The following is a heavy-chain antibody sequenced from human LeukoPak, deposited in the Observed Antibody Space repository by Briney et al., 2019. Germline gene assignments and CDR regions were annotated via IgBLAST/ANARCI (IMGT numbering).Heavy chain of an antibody. CDR2: INPSGGST. J-gene: IGHJ4*02. CDR3: ARDSPNCSGGSCFDY. CDR1: GYTFTSYY. Sequence: ASVKVSCKASGYTFTSYYMHWVRQAPGQGLEWMGIINPSGGSTSYAQKFQGRVTMTRDTSTSTVYMELSSLRSEDTAVYYCARDSPNCSGGSCFDYWGQGTLVTVSS. V-gene: IGHV1-46*01. D-gene: IGHD2-15*01.